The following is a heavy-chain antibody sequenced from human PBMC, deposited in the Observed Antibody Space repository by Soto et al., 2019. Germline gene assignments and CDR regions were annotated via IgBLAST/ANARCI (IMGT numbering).Heavy chain of an antibody. V-gene: IGHV3-23*01. CDR2: VSGSGGST. CDR3: AKSSGPYGHYYYRMAV. J-gene: IGHJ6*02. Sequence: EVQLLESGGGLVQPGGSLRLSCAASGFTFSNYAMSWVRQAPGKGLEWVSGVSGSGGSTNYADSVKGRFTISRDNSQPPLHLQLITLIADDTAAYYCAKSSGPYGHYYYRMAVWGQGTTVTLSS. D-gene: IGHD3-22*01. CDR1: GFTFSNYA.